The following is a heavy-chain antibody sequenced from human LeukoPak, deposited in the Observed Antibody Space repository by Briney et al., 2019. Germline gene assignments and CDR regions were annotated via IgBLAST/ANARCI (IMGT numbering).Heavy chain of an antibody. CDR1: GGTFSSYA. CDR2: ISAYNGNT. Sequence: GASVKVSCKASGGTFSSYAISWVRQAPGQGLEWMGWISAYNGNTNYAQKLQGRVTMTTDTSTSTAYMELRSLRSDDTAVYYCAGTYPYYYDSSGYLCFGYWGQGTLVTVSS. CDR3: AGTYPYYYDSSGYLCFGY. V-gene: IGHV1-18*01. J-gene: IGHJ4*02. D-gene: IGHD3-22*01.